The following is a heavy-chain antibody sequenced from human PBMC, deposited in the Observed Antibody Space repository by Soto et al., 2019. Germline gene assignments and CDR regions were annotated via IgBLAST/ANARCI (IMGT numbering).Heavy chain of an antibody. CDR1: GGSISSYY. J-gene: IGHJ4*02. V-gene: IGHV4-59*01. CDR2: IYYSGST. D-gene: IGHD3-10*01. CDR3: ARRYGSGFDF. Sequence: SETLSLTCTVSGGSISSYYWSWIRQPPGKGLEWIGYIYYSGSTNYNPSLKSRVTISVDTSKNQFSLKMSSVTAADTAVYYCARRYGSGFDFWGQGTLVTVLL.